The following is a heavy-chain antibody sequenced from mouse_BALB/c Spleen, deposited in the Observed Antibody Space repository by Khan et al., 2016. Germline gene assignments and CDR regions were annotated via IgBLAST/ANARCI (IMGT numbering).Heavy chain of an antibody. CDR1: GYAFSDYW. Sequence: QVQLKQSGPELVKPGASVKISCKPSGYAFSDYWVNWMKQRPGQGLEWIGRIYPGDGDTDYNGKFKDKATLTADKSSNTVYMQFSSLTSVDSAASFCGIGINTTTDDYTMDFWGPGTSVTVSS. CDR3: GIGINTTTDDYTMDF. J-gene: IGHJ4*01. V-gene: IGHV1-82*01. D-gene: IGHD2-12*01. CDR2: IYPGDGDT.